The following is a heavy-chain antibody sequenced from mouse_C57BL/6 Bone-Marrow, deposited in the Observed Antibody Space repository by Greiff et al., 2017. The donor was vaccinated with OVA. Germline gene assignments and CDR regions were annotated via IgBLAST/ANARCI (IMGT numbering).Heavy chain of an antibody. D-gene: IGHD2-4*01. CDR3: ARQGDYGYWYFDV. CDR1: EYEFPSHD. Sequence: DVHLVESGGGLVQPGESLKLSCESNEYEFPSHDMSWVRKTPEKRLELVAAINSDGGSTYYPDTMERRFIISRDNTKKTLYLQMSSLRSEDTALYYCARQGDYGYWYFDVWGTGTTVTVSS. J-gene: IGHJ1*03. V-gene: IGHV5-2*01. CDR2: INSDGGST.